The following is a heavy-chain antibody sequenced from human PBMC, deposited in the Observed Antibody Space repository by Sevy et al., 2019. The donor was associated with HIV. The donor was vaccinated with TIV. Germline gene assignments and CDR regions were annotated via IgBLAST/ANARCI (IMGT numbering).Heavy chain of an antibody. D-gene: IGHD5-18*01. CDR1: GFTFSNYW. V-gene: IGHV3-74*01. CDR3: ASDLGVDADVADQGYYYYYYGLDV. J-gene: IGHJ6*02. Sequence: GGSPRLSCAASGFTFSNYWMHWVRQVPGKGLVWLSRINGDGSAAYYADFLKGRFTFSRDNAKNTLYLQMGSLRAGDTAVYYCASDLGVDADVADQGYYYYYYGLDVWGQGTTVTVSS. CDR2: INGDGSAA.